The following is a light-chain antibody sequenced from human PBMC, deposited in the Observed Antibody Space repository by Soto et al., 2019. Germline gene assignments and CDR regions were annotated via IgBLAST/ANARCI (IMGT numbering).Light chain of an antibody. CDR3: SSYTSSSTS. J-gene: IGLJ2*01. V-gene: IGLV2-14*01. CDR1: SSDVGGYNY. CDR2: DVS. Sequence: QSALTQPASVSGSPGQSITISCTGTSSDVGGYNYVSWYQQHPGKAPKLMIYDVSNRPSGVSNRFSSSKSGNTASLTISGLQAEDEADYYCSSYTSSSTSFGGGTKLTVL.